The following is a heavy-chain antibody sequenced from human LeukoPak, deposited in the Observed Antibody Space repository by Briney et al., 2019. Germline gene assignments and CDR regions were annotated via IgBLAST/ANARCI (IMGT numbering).Heavy chain of an antibody. J-gene: IGHJ4*02. Sequence: GGSLRLSCAASGFTFSSYAMSWVRQAPGKGLEWVSAISGSGGSTYYADSVKGRFTISRDNSKNTLYLQMNSLRAEDTAVYYCAKDGRGSGSYYNGNYFDYWGQGTLVTVSS. V-gene: IGHV3-23*01. CDR2: ISGSGGST. CDR1: GFTFSSYA. CDR3: AKDGRGSGSYYNGNYFDY. D-gene: IGHD3-10*01.